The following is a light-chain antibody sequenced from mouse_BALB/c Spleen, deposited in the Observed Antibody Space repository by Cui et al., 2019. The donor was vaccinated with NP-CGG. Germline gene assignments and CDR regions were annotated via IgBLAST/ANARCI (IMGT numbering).Light chain of an antibody. J-gene: IGLJ1*01. CDR3: ALWYSNHWV. CDR2: GTN. V-gene: IGLV1*01. Sequence: QAVLTQESALTTSPGEKVTLTCRSSTGAVTTSHYANWVQEKPDHLFTGLIGGTNNRAPGVPARFSGSLIGDKAALTITGAQTEDEAIYFCALWYSNHWVFGGGTKLTVL. CDR1: TGAVTTSHY.